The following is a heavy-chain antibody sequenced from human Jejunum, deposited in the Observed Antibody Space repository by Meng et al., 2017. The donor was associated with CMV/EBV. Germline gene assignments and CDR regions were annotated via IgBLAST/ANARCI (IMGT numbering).Heavy chain of an antibody. D-gene: IGHD3-10*01. CDR2: IYYSGST. Sequence: YYWSWRRQPPGKGLEWIGYIYYSGSTNYNPSLKSRVTISVDTSKNQFSLKLSSVTAADTAVYYCARDAPGSGSYRASYYYYGMDVWGQGTTVTVSS. CDR1: YY. J-gene: IGHJ6*02. V-gene: IGHV4-59*01. CDR3: ARDAPGSGSYRASYYYYGMDV.